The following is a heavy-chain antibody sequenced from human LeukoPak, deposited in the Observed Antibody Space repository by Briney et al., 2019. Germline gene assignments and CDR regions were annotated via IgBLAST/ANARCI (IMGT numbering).Heavy chain of an antibody. CDR2: ISSDGGGT. CDR1: GFTFSSYA. V-gene: IGHV3-64*01. J-gene: IGHJ4*02. CDR3: ARDASSGSYSGSGGIFDY. Sequence: GGSLRLSCAASGFTFSSYAMHWVRQAPGKGLEYVSAISSDGGGTYYANSVKGRFTISRDNSKNTLYLQMGSLRAEDMAVYYCARDASSGSYSGSGGIFDYWGQGTLVTVSS. D-gene: IGHD1-26*01.